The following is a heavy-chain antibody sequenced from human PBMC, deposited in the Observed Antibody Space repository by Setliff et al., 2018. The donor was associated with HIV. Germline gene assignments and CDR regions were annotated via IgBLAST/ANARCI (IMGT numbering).Heavy chain of an antibody. V-gene: IGHV4-59*01. CDR2: FYYDGSA. CDR3: ARQLSNSLES. D-gene: IGHD1-1*01. J-gene: IGHJ4*02. CDR1: GASIISYY. Sequence: SETLSLTCTISGASIISYYWNWVRQPPGRGLEWIGYFYYDGSAKYNPSLKSRVAISAGTSKYQFSLTLRSVTAADTAVYYCARQLSNSLESWGQGTLVTVSS.